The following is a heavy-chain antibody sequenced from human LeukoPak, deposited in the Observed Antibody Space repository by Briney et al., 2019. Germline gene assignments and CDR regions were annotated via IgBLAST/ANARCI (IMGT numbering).Heavy chain of an antibody. J-gene: IGHJ4*02. CDR1: GFTFSSYA. CDR3: AKDRGSGWTVFDY. V-gene: IGHV3-23*01. CDR2: ISGSGGST. Sequence: PGGSLRLFCAASGFTFSSYAMSWVRQAPGKGLEWVSAISGSGGSTYYADSVKGRFTISRDNSKNTLYLQMNSLRAEDTAVYYCAKDRGSGWTVFDYWGQGTLVTVSS. D-gene: IGHD6-19*01.